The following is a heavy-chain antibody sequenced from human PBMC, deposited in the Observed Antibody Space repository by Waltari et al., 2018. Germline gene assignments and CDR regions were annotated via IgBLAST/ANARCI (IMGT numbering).Heavy chain of an antibody. V-gene: IGHV4-34*01. CDR2: INHSVST. D-gene: IGHD5-18*01. CDR1: GGSFSGYS. Sequence: QVQLQPWGAGLLKPSETLSLTCAVDGGSFSGYSWSWIRRPPGKGRGWIGEINHSVSTNYTPSLKSRVTISVDTSKNQFSLKLSSVTAADTAVYYCARPIYSYGRPSFDYWGQGTLVTVSS. CDR3: ARPIYSYGRPSFDY. J-gene: IGHJ4*02.